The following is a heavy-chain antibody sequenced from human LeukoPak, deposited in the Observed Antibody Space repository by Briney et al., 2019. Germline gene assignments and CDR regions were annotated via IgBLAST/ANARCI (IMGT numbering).Heavy chain of an antibody. Sequence: LETLSLTCTVSGGSISRRSYYWGWIRQPPGKGLEWIGSIYYSGSTYYNPSLKSRVTISVDTSKNQFSLKLSSVTAADTAVYYCARTENWDFDYWGQGTLVTVSS. D-gene: IGHD7-27*01. CDR1: GGSISRRSYY. CDR2: IYYSGST. V-gene: IGHV4-39*07. CDR3: ARTENWDFDY. J-gene: IGHJ4*02.